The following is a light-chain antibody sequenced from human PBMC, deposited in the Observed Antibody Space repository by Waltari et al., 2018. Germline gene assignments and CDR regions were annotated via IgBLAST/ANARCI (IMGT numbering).Light chain of an antibody. CDR2: KAS. V-gene: IGKV1-5*03. CDR1: QSISSW. J-gene: IGKJ1*01. Sequence: DIQMTQSPSPLSASVGDRVTITCRARQSISSWLAWYQQKPEKAPKLLIYKASSLESGVPSRFSGSGSGTEFTLTISSLQPDDFATYYCQQYNSYSRTFGQGTKVEIK. CDR3: QQYNSYSRT.